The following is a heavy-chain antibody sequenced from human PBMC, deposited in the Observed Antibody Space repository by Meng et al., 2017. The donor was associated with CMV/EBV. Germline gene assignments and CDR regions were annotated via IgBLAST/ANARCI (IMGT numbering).Heavy chain of an antibody. CDR1: GGTFSSYA. J-gene: IGHJ3*02. V-gene: IGHV1-69*05. CDR2: IIPIFGTA. D-gene: IGHD2-2*01. CDR3: ARGYCSSCAFDI. Sequence: SVKVSCKASGGTFSSYAISWVRQAPGQGLEWMGGIIPIFGTANYAQKFQSRVTITTDESTSTAYMELSSLRSEDTAVYYCARGYCSSCAFDIWGQGTMVTVSS.